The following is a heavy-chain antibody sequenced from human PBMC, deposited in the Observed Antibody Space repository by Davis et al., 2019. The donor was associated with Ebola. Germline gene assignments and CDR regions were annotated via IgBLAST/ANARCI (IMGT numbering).Heavy chain of an antibody. J-gene: IGHJ3*02. D-gene: IGHD5-24*01. Sequence: LRLSCAASGFTFSSYAMSWVRQPPGKGLEWIGEINHSGSTNYNPSLKSRVTISADTSKNQFSLKLSSVTAADTAVYYCARDVEMATIPRGAFDIWGQGTMVTVSS. V-gene: IGHV4-34*09. CDR2: INHSGST. CDR3: ARDVEMATIPRGAFDI. CDR1: GFTFSSYA.